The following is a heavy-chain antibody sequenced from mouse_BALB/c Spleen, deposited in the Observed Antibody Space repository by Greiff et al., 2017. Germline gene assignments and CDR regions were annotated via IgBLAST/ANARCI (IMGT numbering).Heavy chain of an antibody. V-gene: IGHV2-9*02. CDR2: IWAGGST. J-gene: IGHJ4*01. CDR1: GFSLTSYG. CDR3: ARGAMDY. Sequence: VKLMESGPGLVAPSQSLSITCTVSGFSLTSYGVHWVRQPPGKGLEWLGVIWAGGSTNYTSALMSGLSISKDNSKSQVFLKKNSLQTDDTAMYYWARGAMDYWGQGTSGTVSS.